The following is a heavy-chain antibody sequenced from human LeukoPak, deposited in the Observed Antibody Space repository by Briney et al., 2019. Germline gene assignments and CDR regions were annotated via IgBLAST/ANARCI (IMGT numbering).Heavy chain of an antibody. CDR2: ISSSSSYI. Sequence: GGSLRLSCEASGFTFSSYSMNWVRQAPGKGLEWVSSISSSSSYIYYADSVKGRVTISRDNDKNSLYLQMNSLRAEDTAVYNCARELAVAGFDAFDIWGQGTMVTVSS. D-gene: IGHD6-19*01. CDR1: GFTFSSYS. V-gene: IGHV3-21*01. J-gene: IGHJ3*02. CDR3: ARELAVAGFDAFDI.